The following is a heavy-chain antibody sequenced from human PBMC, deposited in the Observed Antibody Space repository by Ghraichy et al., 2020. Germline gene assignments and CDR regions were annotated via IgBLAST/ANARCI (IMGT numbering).Heavy chain of an antibody. CDR3: TRDHGPDVYDSLGRWFDP. CDR2: IRSKIYGGTS. CDR1: GFNFGGYA. Sequence: GESLNISCTASGFNFGGYAINWFRQAPGKGLEWVGFIRSKIYGGTSEYAASVKGRFNISRDDSKSIAYLQMNSLKTEETAVYYCTRDHGPDVYDSLGRWFDPWGQGTLVTVSS. V-gene: IGHV3-49*03. J-gene: IGHJ5*02. D-gene: IGHD3-22*01.